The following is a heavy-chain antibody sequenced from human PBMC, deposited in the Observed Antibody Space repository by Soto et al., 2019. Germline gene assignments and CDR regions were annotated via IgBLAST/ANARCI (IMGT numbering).Heavy chain of an antibody. Sequence: QVQLVESGGGVVQPGRSLRLSCAASGFTFSSYGMHWVRQAPGMGLEWVAVIWYDGSNKYYADSVKGRFTISRDNSKNTLYLQMNSLRAEDTAVYYCARGDFGDSSGYSFDYWGQGTLVTVSS. CDR1: GFTFSSYG. J-gene: IGHJ4*02. V-gene: IGHV3-33*01. CDR3: ARGDFGDSSGYSFDY. CDR2: IWYDGSNK. D-gene: IGHD3-22*01.